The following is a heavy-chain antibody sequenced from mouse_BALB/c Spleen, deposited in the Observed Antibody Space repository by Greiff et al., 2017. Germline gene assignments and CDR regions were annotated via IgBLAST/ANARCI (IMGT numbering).Heavy chain of an antibody. Sequence: VQLKQSGTVLARPGASVKMSCKASGYTFTSYWMHWVKQRPGQGLEWIGAIYPGNSDTSYNQKFKGKAKLTAVTSTSTAYMELSSLTSEDSAVYYCARATTVVADYWGQGTTLTVSS. CDR2: IYPGNSDT. V-gene: IGHV1-5*01. CDR3: ARATTVVADY. D-gene: IGHD1-1*01. J-gene: IGHJ2*01. CDR1: GYTFTSYW.